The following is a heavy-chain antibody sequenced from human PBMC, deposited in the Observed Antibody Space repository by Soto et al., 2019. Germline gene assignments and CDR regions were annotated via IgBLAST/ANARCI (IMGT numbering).Heavy chain of an antibody. D-gene: IGHD3-16*02. CDR3: ASEYQPETDNVWGSYRPTYYYGMDV. Sequence: EASVKVSCKASGGTFSSYTISWVRQAPGQGLEWMGGIIPIFGTANYAQKFQGRVTITADESTSTAYMELSSLRSEDTAVYYCASEYQPETDNVWGSYRPTYYYGMDVWGQGTTVTVSS. CDR1: GGTFSSYT. J-gene: IGHJ6*02. V-gene: IGHV1-69*13. CDR2: IIPIFGTA.